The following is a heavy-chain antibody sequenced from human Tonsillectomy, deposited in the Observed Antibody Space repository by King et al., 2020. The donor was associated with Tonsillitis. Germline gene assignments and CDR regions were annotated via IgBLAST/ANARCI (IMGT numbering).Heavy chain of an antibody. D-gene: IGHD3-22*01. CDR2: IYYSGNT. CDR3: ARSSDYYDSSGYSPGNYFDY. Sequence: QLQESGPGLVKPSQTLSLTCTVSGGSISSGDFYWRWIRQPPGEGLEWIGYIYYSGNTYYNPSLKSRVTMSVDTSKNKFSLKLSSVPAADTAVYYCARSSDYYDSSGYSPGNYFDYWGQGTLVTVSS. V-gene: IGHV4-30-4*01. J-gene: IGHJ4*02. CDR1: GGSISSGDFY.